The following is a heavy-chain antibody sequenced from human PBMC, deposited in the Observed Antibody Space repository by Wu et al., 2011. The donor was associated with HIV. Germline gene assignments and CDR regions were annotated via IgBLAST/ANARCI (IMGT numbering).Heavy chain of an antibody. J-gene: IGHJ4*02. V-gene: IGHV1-46*01. CDR3: ATGRRELLRVY. D-gene: IGHD1-26*01. CDR1: GYTFSNYY. CDR2: INPSGGST. Sequence: QVQLVQSGAEVKKPGASVKVSCKASGYTFSNYYMHWVRQAPGQGLEWMGIINPSGGSTNYAQRFQGRVTMTRDTSTSTVYMELSSLRSEDTAVYYCATGRRELLRVYWGQGTLVTVSS.